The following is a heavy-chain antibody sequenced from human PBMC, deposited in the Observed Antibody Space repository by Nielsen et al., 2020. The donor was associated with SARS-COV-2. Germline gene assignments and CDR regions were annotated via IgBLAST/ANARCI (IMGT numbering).Heavy chain of an antibody. V-gene: IGHV3-53*01. Sequence: GGSLRLSCAASGFTVSNNYMSWVRQAPGKGLEWVSLIFSTGSTYYADSVKGRFTMSRDNSKNTLDLQMNSLRAEDTAVYFCANDRVAVAGELEWGQGTRVTVSS. D-gene: IGHD6-19*01. CDR1: GFTVSNNY. CDR3: ANDRVAVAGELE. CDR2: IFSTGST. J-gene: IGHJ4*02.